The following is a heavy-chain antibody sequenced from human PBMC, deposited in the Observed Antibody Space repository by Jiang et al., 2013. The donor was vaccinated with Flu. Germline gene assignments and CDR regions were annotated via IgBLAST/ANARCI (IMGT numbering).Heavy chain of an antibody. V-gene: IGHV3-30*02. Sequence: QLLESGGGVVQPGGSLRLSCAASGFSFSYYGMHWVRQAPGKGLEWVAFIRFDGSDRYYADSVKGRFTISRDNSENALYVQMNSLRPEDTAIYYCATLRGSAYDTYLMDYWGQGTLVTVSS. CDR2: IRFDGSDR. J-gene: IGHJ4*02. CDR1: GFSFSYYG. D-gene: IGHD5-12*01. CDR3: ATLRGSAYDTYLMDY.